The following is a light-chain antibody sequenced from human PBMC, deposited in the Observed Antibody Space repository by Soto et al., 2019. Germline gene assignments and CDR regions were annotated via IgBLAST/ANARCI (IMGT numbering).Light chain of an antibody. Sequence: DIRMTQSPSSLSASVGDRVAITSRASQDISSYLGWYQQKKGKAPKLLIYAASTLQRGVPSRFRGTGFGTEFTLTISSLQPDDFATYFCQDYNSYSKTFGQGTKVDIK. J-gene: IGKJ1*01. CDR1: QDISSY. CDR2: AAS. V-gene: IGKV1-9*01. CDR3: QDYNSYSKT.